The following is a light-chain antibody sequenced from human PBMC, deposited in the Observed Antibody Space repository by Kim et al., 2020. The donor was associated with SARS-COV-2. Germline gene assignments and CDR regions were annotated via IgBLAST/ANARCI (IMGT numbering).Light chain of an antibody. J-gene: IGLJ3*02. CDR2: DVS. CDR3: SSYTSSSTWV. V-gene: IGLV2-14*03. CDR1: SSDVGGYNY. Sequence: GKSITISCPGTSSDVGGYNYVSWYQQHPGKAPKLMIYDVSNRPSGVSNRFSGSKSGNTASLTISGLQAEDEADYYCSSYTSSSTWVFGGGTKLTVL.